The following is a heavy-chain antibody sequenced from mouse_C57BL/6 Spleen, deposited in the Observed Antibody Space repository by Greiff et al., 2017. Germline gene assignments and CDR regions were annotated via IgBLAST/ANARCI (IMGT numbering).Heavy chain of an antibody. Sequence: QVQLQQSGAELVRPGASVTLSCKASGYTFTDYEMHWVKQTPVHGLEWIGAIDPETGGTAYNQKFKGKAILTADKSSSTAYMELRSLTSEDSAVYYCTRSPSGTVWYFDYWGQGTTLTVSS. J-gene: IGHJ2*01. CDR3: TRSPSGTVWYFDY. V-gene: IGHV1-15*01. CDR2: IDPETGGT. CDR1: GYTFTDYE. D-gene: IGHD4-1*01.